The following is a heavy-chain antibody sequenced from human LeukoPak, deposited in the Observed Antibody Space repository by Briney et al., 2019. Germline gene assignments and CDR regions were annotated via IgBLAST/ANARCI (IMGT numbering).Heavy chain of an antibody. V-gene: IGHV4-4*07. CDR1: GGSISSYY. J-gene: IGHJ4*02. CDR3: AREAAYYDFWSGYSEYYFDY. Sequence: PSETLSLTCTVSGGSISSYYWSWIRQPAGKGLEWIGRIYTSGSTNYNPSLKSRVTMSVDTSKNQFSLKLSSVTAADTAVYYCAREAAYYDFWSGYSEYYFDYWGQGTLVTVSS. CDR2: IYTSGST. D-gene: IGHD3-3*01.